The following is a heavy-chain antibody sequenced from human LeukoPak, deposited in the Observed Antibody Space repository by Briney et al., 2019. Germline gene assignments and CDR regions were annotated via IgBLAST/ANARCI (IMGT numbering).Heavy chain of an antibody. CDR1: GFTFSGLW. J-gene: IGHJ4*02. CDR3: AKDYAVAATGPFDY. Sequence: GRSLRLSCAASGFTFSGLWMHWVRQAPGKGLEWVSGISWNSGSIGYADSVKGRFTISRDNAKNSLYLQMNSLRAEDTALYYCAKDYAVAATGPFDYWGQGTLVTVSS. V-gene: IGHV3-9*01. CDR2: ISWNSGSI. D-gene: IGHD2-15*01.